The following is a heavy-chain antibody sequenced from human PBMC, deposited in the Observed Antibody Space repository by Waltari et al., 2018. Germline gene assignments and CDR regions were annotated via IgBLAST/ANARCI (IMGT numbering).Heavy chain of an antibody. CDR3: ARVHYYYYSGMDV. J-gene: IGHJ6*02. CDR1: GFIFSAYT. CDR2: ISYNGDKK. Sequence: QVQLVESGGGVVQPGGSLRLSCTASGFIFSAYTMHWVRQTPGKGLGWVANISYNGDKKYYADSVKGRFTISRDNPRNTLYLQMSSLRAEDTAVYYCARVHYYYYSGMDVWGQGTTVTVSS. V-gene: IGHV3-30-3*01.